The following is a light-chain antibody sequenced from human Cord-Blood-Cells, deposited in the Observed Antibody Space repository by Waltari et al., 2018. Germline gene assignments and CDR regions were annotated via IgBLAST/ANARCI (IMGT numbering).Light chain of an antibody. CDR2: GAS. Sequence: DIVSPQSTRTTLSSPGGRTTISCRASQSVSSSYLAWYQQKPGQAPRLLIYGASSRATGIPDRFSGSGSGTDFTLTISRLEPEDFAVYYCQQYGSSPLTFGGGTKVEIK. J-gene: IGKJ4*01. CDR3: QQYGSSPLT. CDR1: QSVSSSY. V-gene: IGKV3-20*01.